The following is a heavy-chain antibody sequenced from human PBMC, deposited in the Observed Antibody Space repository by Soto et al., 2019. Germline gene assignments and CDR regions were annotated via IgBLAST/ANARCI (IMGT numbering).Heavy chain of an antibody. CDR2: ISAYNGNT. J-gene: IGHJ4*02. CDR3: ARDPRAVEMATIAYGDY. V-gene: IGHV1-18*01. CDR1: GYTFTSYG. D-gene: IGHD5-12*01. Sequence: QVQLVQSGAEVKKPGASVKVSCKASGYTFTSYGIRWVRQAPGQGLEWMGWISAYNGNTNYAQKLQGRVTMTTDTSTSTAYMELRSLRSDDTAVYYCARDPRAVEMATIAYGDYWGQGTLVTVSS.